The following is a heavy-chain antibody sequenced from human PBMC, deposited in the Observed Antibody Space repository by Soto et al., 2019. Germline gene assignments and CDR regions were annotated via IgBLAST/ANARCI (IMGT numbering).Heavy chain of an antibody. Sequence: SGGSLRLSCAASGFTFSSYWMSWVRQAPGKGLEWVANIKQDGSEKYYVDSVKGRFTISRDNAKNSLYLQMNSLRAEDTAVYYCARDVAAAGDASFDYWGQGTLVTVSS. D-gene: IGHD6-13*01. CDR3: ARDVAAAGDASFDY. CDR1: GFTFSSYW. V-gene: IGHV3-7*03. J-gene: IGHJ4*02. CDR2: IKQDGSEK.